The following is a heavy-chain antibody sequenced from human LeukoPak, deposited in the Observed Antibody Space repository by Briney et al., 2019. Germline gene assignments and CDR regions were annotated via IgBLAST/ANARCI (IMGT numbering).Heavy chain of an antibody. V-gene: IGHV3-21*01. D-gene: IGHD2-15*01. CDR3: ARDEVMVASSPSYWFFAL. Sequence: GGSLRLSCAASGFTFSSYTMNWVRQAPGKGLEWVSSISSSGTYKYYADSLKGRFTISRDNVKNSLYLQMNSLRAEDTAVYYCARDEVMVASSPSYWFFALWGRGTLVTVSS. CDR2: ISSSGTYK. CDR1: GFTFSSYT. J-gene: IGHJ2*01.